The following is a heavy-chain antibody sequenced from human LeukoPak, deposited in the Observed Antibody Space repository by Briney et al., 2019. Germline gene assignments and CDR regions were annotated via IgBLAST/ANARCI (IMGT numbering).Heavy chain of an antibody. D-gene: IGHD6-25*01. CDR1: GGSISSYY. V-gene: IGHV4-59*01. CDR3: ARDTSAGAFDY. CDR2: IYYSGST. J-gene: IGHJ4*02. Sequence: SETLSFTCTVSGGSISSYYWSWIRQPPGKGLEWIGYIYYSGSTNYNPSLKSRVTISVDTSKNQFSLKLSSVTAADTAVYYCARDTSAGAFDYWGQGTLVTVSS.